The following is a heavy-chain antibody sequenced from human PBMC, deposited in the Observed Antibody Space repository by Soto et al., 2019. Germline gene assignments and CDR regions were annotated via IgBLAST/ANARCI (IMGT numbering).Heavy chain of an antibody. V-gene: IGHV3-23*01. J-gene: IGHJ4*02. CDR3: AKKAHYGSEKYYTFFDY. CDR1: GFTFSSHA. Sequence: HPGGSLRLSCVASGFTFSSHAMSWVRQAPGQGLEWVSAISGNGGTTYYADSVKGRFSFSRDNSKNTLYLQMNSLRAEDTAVYYCAKKAHYGSEKYYTFFDYWGQGTLVTVSS. D-gene: IGHD3-10*01. CDR2: ISGNGGTT.